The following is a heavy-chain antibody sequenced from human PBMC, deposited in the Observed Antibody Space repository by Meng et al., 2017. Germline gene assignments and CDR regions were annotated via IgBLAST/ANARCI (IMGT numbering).Heavy chain of an antibody. V-gene: IGHV4-39*07. D-gene: IGHD4-23*01. CDR3: ARVPVTPEVSAFDY. J-gene: IGHJ4*02. CDR2: IYYSGST. Sequence: SETLSLTCTVSGGSISSSSYYWGWIRQPPGKGLEWIGSIYYSGSTYYNPSLKSRVTISVDTSKNHFSLKLSSVTAADTAVYYCARVPVTPEVSAFDYWGQGTLVTVSS. CDR1: GGSISSSSYY.